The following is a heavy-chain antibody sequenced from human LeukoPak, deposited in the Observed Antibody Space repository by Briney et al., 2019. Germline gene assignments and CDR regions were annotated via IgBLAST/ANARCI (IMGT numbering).Heavy chain of an antibody. Sequence: SETLSLTCAVYGGSFSGYYWSWIRQPPGKGLEWIGEINHSGSTNYNPSLKSRVTISVDTSKNQFSLKLSSVTAADTAVYYCARGPADDYDSSGVWGQGTLVTVSS. J-gene: IGHJ4*02. CDR2: INHSGST. D-gene: IGHD3-22*01. V-gene: IGHV4-34*01. CDR3: ARGPADDYDSSGV. CDR1: GGSFSGYY.